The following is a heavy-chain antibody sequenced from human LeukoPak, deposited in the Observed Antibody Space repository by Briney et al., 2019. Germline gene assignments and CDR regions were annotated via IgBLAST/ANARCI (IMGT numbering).Heavy chain of an antibody. V-gene: IGHV4-34*01. CDR3: ARASGPENWFDP. CDR1: GGSFSGYY. J-gene: IGHJ5*02. Sequence: SETLSLTCAVYGGSFSGYYWSWIRQPPGKGLEWIGYIYHSGSTYYNPSLKSRVTISVDRSKNQFSLKLSSVTAADTAVYYCARASGPENWFDPWGQGTLVTVSS. D-gene: IGHD2-8*02. CDR2: IYHSGST.